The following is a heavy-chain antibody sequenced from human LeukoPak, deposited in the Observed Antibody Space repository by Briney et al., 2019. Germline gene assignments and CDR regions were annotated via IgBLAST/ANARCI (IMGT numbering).Heavy chain of an antibody. CDR3: ASPVNRGAFDI. D-gene: IGHD1-14*01. CDR1: GFTFSSYS. V-gene: IGHV3-48*04. CDR2: ISSSSSTI. J-gene: IGHJ3*02. Sequence: PGGSLRLSCAASGFTFSSYSMNWVRQAPGKGLEWVSYISSSSSTIYYADSVKGRFTISRDNAKNSLYLQMNSLRAEDTAVYYCASPVNRGAFDIWGQGITVTVSS.